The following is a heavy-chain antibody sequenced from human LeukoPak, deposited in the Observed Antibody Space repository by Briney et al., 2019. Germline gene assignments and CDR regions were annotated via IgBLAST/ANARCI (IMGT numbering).Heavy chain of an antibody. D-gene: IGHD6-13*01. CDR3: ARHGSSWRDYYYYGMDV. Sequence: SETLSLTCTVSGGSISSSSYYWGWIRQPPGTGLEWIGSIYYSGSTYYNPSLKSRVTISVDTSKNQFSLKLSSVTAADTAVYYCARHGSSWRDYYYYGMDVWGQGTTVTVSS. V-gene: IGHV4-39*01. CDR2: IYYSGST. CDR1: GGSISSSSYY. J-gene: IGHJ6*02.